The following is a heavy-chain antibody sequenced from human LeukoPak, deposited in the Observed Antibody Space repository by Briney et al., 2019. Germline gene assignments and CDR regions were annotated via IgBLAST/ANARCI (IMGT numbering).Heavy chain of an antibody. V-gene: IGHV3-11*04. CDR3: ARDPDLRAAAGNGWFDP. CDR2: ISNSGSLK. J-gene: IGHJ5*02. CDR1: GFTFSDHY. Sequence: GGSLRLSCAASGFTFSDHYMSWFRQAPGKGLEWVSYISNSGSLKYYAHSVKGRFTISRDNAKNSLYLQMNSLRAEDTAVYYCARDPDLRAAAGNGWFDPWGQGTLVTVSS. D-gene: IGHD6-13*01.